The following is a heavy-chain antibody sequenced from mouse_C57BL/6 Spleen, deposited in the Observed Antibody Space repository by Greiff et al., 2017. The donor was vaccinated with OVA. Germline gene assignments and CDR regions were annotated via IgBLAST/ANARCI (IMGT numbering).Heavy chain of an antibody. CDR3: ARRQTGTFAMDY. CDR1: GYTFTSHW. J-gene: IGHJ4*01. CDR2: IDPSDSYT. V-gene: IGHV1-69*01. Sequence: QVQLKQPGAELVMPGASVKLSCKASGYTFTSHWMHWVKQRPGQGLEWIGEIDPSDSYTNYNQKFKGKSTLTVDKSSSTAYMQLSSLTSEDSAVYYCARRQTGTFAMDYWGQGTSVTVSS. D-gene: IGHD4-1*01.